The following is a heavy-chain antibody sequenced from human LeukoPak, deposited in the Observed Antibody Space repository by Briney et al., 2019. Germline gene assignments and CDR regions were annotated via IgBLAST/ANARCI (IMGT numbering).Heavy chain of an antibody. CDR2: ISGNGETT. J-gene: IGHJ4*02. Sequence: GGSLRLSCAASGFTFSSYAMTWLRQAPGKGLEWVSVISGNGETTYYAGSVQGRFTISRDNSKNTLYLQLNSLRAEDTAVYYCAIETELGFDYWGQGTLVTVSS. CDR3: AIETELGFDY. V-gene: IGHV3-23*01. D-gene: IGHD7-27*01. CDR1: GFTFSSYA.